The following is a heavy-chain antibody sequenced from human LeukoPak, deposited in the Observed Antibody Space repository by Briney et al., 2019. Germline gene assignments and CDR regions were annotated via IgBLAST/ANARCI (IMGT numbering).Heavy chain of an antibody. Sequence: SQTLSLTCTVSGGSISSGSYYWSWIRQPAGKGLEWIGRIYTSGSTNYNPSLKSRVTLSVDTSKNQFSLELSSVTAADTAVYYCAREGMVRGVIKGYYYYGMDVWGQGTTVTVSS. J-gene: IGHJ6*02. D-gene: IGHD3-10*01. CDR2: IYTSGST. CDR1: GGSISSGSYY. V-gene: IGHV4-61*02. CDR3: AREGMVRGVIKGYYYYGMDV.